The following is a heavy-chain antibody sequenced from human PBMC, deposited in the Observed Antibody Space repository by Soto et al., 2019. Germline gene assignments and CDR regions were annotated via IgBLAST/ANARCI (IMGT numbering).Heavy chain of an antibody. CDR2: IYHSGST. Sequence: SETPSLSCAVCGGSVCSGGYSGSWIQQPPGKGLEWIGYIYHSGSTYYNPSLKSRVTISVDRSKNQFSLKLSSVTAADTAVYYCARSRRWRFGELFSRSQPANTPKQQYYYYYGMDVWGQGTTVTVSS. J-gene: IGHJ6*02. V-gene: IGHV4-30-2*01. CDR1: GGSVCSGGYS. D-gene: IGHD3-10*01. CDR3: ARSRRWRFGELFSRSQPANTPKQQYYYYYGMDV.